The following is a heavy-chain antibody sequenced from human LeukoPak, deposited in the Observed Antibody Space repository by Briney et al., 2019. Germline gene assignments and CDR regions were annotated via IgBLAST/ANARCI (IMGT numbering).Heavy chain of an antibody. CDR3: ARAPVEWQLGTDY. Sequence: ASVKVSCKASGGTFSSYAISWVRQAPGQGLEWMGWISAYNGNTNYAQKLQGRVTMTTDTSTSTAYMELRSLRSDDTAVYYCARAPVEWQLGTDYWGQGTLVTVSS. J-gene: IGHJ4*02. V-gene: IGHV1-18*01. CDR2: ISAYNGNT. CDR1: GGTFSSYA. D-gene: IGHD3-3*01.